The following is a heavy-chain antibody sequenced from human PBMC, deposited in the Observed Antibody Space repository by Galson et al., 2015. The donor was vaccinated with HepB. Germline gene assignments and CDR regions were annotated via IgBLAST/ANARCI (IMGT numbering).Heavy chain of an antibody. CDR2: ISAYNGDT. CDR1: GYIFSSYG. CDR3: ARDRKPTAHDYRPYYYGMDV. D-gene: IGHD4-11*01. Sequence: SVKVSCKASGYIFSSYGVNWVRQAPGQGLEWMGWISAYNGDTNYAQRLQDRVTMTTDTSTSTAYMELRSLRSDDTAVYYCARDRKPTAHDYRPYYYGMDVWGRGTTVTVSS. V-gene: IGHV1-18*01. J-gene: IGHJ6*02.